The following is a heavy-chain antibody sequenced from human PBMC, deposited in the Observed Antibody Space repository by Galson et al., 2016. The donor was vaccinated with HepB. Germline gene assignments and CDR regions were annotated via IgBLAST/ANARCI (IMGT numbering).Heavy chain of an antibody. V-gene: IGHV4-59*01. CDR1: GGAISSYY. D-gene: IGHD3-3*01. CDR3: ARDGRADYDFWSGYSNWFDP. J-gene: IGHJ5*02. CDR2: IYYGRRT. Sequence: ETLFPTCTVSGGAISSYYWSWSRQPAGKGLGGTGKIYYGRRTNYSPSLKSRFTISVDTSKNKFSLKLSSVTAADTAVYYCARDGRADYDFWSGYSNWFDPWGQGTLVTVSS.